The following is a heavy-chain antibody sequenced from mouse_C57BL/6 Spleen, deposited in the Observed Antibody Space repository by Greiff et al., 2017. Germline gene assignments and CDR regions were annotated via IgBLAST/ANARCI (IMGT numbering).Heavy chain of an antibody. V-gene: IGHV1-42*01. CDR1: GYSFTGYY. CDR2: INPSTGGT. CDR3: ARGGNEGGFAY. J-gene: IGHJ3*01. Sequence: VQLQQSGPELVKPGASVKISCKASGYSFTGYYMNWVKQSPEKSLEWIGEINPSTGGTTYNQKFKAKATLTVDKSSSTAYMQLKSLTSEDSAVYYCARGGNEGGFAYWGQGTLVTVSA.